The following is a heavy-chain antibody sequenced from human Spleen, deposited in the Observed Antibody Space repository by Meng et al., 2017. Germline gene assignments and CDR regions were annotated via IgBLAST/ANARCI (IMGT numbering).Heavy chain of an antibody. CDR1: GFTFSSYA. V-gene: IGHV3-23*01. Sequence: GESLKISCVASGFTFSSYAMSWVRQAPGKGLEWLSFISGVGTTIYYAESVKGRFTVSRDNSKNTLYLQMSSLRAEDTAVYYCTNSPGFAMFDFWGQGTLVTVSS. CDR2: ISGVGTTI. J-gene: IGHJ4*02. CDR3: TNSPGFAMFDF.